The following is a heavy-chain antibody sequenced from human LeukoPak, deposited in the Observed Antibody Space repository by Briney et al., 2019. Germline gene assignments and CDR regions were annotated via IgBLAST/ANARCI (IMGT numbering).Heavy chain of an antibody. D-gene: IGHD5-18*01. J-gene: IGHJ4*02. CDR1: GFTFSSSA. CDR3: ARDNTAMVS. Sequence: GGSLRLSCVASGFTFSSSAMNWVRQAPGEGLQWVSAIGGSGGDTYYADSVKGRFTISRENSKTTVYLQMDNLRAEDMAVYYCARDNTAMVSWGQGTLVTVSS. V-gene: IGHV3-23*01. CDR2: IGGSGGDT.